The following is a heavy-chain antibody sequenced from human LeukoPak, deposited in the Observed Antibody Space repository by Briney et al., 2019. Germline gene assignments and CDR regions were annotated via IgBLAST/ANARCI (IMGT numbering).Heavy chain of an antibody. Sequence: ASVKVSCKASGGTFSSYAISWVRQAPGQGLEWMGGIIPIFGTANYAQKFQGRVTITADKSTSTAYMELSSLRSEDTGVYYCARGADWQVLEYYYYYMDVWGKGTTVTVSS. J-gene: IGHJ6*03. CDR3: ARGADWQVLEYYYYYMDV. D-gene: IGHD3-9*01. CDR2: IIPIFGTA. V-gene: IGHV1-69*06. CDR1: GGTFSSYA.